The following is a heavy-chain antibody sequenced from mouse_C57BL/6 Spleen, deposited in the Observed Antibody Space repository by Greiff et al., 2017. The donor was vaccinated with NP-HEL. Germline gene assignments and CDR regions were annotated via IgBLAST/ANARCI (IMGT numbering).Heavy chain of an antibody. CDR1: GFTFSSYA. D-gene: IGHD1-1*01. CDR2: ISDGGSYT. Sequence: DVKLVESGGGLVKPGGSLKLSCAASGFTFSSYAMSWVRQTPEKRLEWVATISDGGSYTYYPDNVKGRFTISRDNAKNNLYLQMSHLKSEDTAMYYCARFYYGSPYFDYWGQGTTLTVSS. J-gene: IGHJ2*01. V-gene: IGHV5-4*03. CDR3: ARFYYGSPYFDY.